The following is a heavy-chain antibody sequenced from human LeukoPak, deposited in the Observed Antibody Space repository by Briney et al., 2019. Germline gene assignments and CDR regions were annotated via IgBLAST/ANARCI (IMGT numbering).Heavy chain of an antibody. V-gene: IGHV3-23*01. D-gene: IGHD3-10*01. CDR2: ISGSGDTT. J-gene: IGHJ5*02. CDR3: AKDPWFGES. Sequence: VGSLRLSCTASGFTFSSQGMNWVRQAPGKGLEWVSFISGSGDTTYFADSVKGRFTISRDNSKNTLYLQMNSLRAEDTAVYYCAKDPWFGESWGQGTLVTVSS. CDR1: GFTFSSQG.